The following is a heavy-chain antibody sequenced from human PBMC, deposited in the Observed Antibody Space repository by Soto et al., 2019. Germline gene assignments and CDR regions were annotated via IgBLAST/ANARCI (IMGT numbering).Heavy chain of an antibody. CDR2: ISAYNGNT. Sequence: ASVKVSCKASGYTFTSYGISWVRQAPGQGLEWMGWISAYNGNTNYAQKLQGRVTMTTDTSTSTAYMELRSLRSDDTAVYYCARGDYYDSSGYYYPEYLKHWGQGTLVTVS. V-gene: IGHV1-18*04. J-gene: IGHJ1*01. D-gene: IGHD3-22*01. CDR3: ARGDYYDSSGYYYPEYLKH. CDR1: GYTFTSYG.